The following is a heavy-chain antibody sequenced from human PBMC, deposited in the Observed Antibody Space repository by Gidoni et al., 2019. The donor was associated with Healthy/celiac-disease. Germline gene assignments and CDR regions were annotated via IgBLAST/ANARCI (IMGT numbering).Heavy chain of an antibody. D-gene: IGHD3-10*01. J-gene: IGHJ5*02. Sequence: EVQLVQSGAEVKKPGESLKISCTGSGYSFTSYWIGWVRQMPGKGLEWMGIIYPGDSDTRYSPSFQGQVTISADKSISTAYLQWSSLKASDTAMYYCARLQGGTMVRGVKYWFDPWGQGTLVTVSS. CDR3: ARLQGGTMVRGVKYWFDP. CDR2: IYPGDSDT. CDR1: GYSFTSYW. V-gene: IGHV5-51*01.